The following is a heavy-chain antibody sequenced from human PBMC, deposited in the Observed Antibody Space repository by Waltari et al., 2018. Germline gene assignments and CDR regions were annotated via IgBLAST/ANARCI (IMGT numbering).Heavy chain of an antibody. CDR2: TYYGGST. CDR3: ARHPYSGNYAFDY. D-gene: IGHD1-26*01. Sequence: QVQLQESGPGLVKPSETLSLTCAASGYSISSGYYWGWIRQSPGKGLEWIGSTYYGGSTYYNASLKSRVTISVDMSKNQFSLTLSSVTAADTAVYYCARHPYSGNYAFDYWGQGTPVTVSS. V-gene: IGHV4-38-2*01. CDR1: GYSISSGYY. J-gene: IGHJ4*02.